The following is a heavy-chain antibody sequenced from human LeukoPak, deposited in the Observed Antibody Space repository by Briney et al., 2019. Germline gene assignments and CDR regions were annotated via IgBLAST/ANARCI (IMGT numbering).Heavy chain of an antibody. CDR1: GFTFSSYA. J-gene: IGHJ4*02. D-gene: IGHD6-6*01. CDR3: ARGSYSSSSGGGY. CDR2: ISGSDGST. V-gene: IGHV3-23*01. Sequence: GGSLRLSCAASGFTFSSYAMSWVRQAPGKGLEWVSGISGSDGSTNYADSVKGRFTISRDNAKNSLYLQMNSLRAEDTAVYYCARGSYSSSSGGGYWGQGTLVTVSS.